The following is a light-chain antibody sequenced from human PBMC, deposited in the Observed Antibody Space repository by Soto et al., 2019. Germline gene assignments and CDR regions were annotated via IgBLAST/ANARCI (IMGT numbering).Light chain of an antibody. CDR2: AS. Sequence: DIQMTQSPSTLSASVGDRVTITCRASQTISMWLAWYQQKPGKAPELLIYASTLHSGVPPRFRGSGTGTDFTLTISGLQPEDFGTYYCQQFTSWTFGPGTLVDVK. CDR1: QTISMW. V-gene: IGKV1-5*01. CDR3: QQFTSWT. J-gene: IGKJ1*01.